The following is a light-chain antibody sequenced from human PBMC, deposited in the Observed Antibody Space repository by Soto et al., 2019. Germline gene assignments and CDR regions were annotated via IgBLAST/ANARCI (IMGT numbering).Light chain of an antibody. V-gene: IGKV1-5*03. CDR2: KAS. CDR1: QTIITW. J-gene: IGKJ1*01. CDR3: QQYHVFSWT. Sequence: DIQLTQSPSTLSASVGDTVTVTCRASQTIITWLAWYQQKPGKAPKLLIYKASTLQRGVPSRFSGSGSGTEFTLTINGLQPDDSATYYCQQYHVFSWTFGQGTKVEVE.